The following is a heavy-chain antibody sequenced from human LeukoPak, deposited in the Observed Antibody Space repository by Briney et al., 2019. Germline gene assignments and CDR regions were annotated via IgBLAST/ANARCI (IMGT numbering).Heavy chain of an antibody. CDR2: IYTSGST. D-gene: IGHD2-2*01. J-gene: IGHJ5*02. CDR1: GGSISSYY. Sequence: PSETLSLTCTVSGGSISSYYWSWIRQPAGKGLEWIGRIYTSGSTNYNPSLKSRVTMSVDTSKNQFSPKLSSVTAADTAVYYCAREISPVVVVLAAMLIDWFDPWGQGTLVTVSS. V-gene: IGHV4-4*07. CDR3: AREISPVVVVLAAMLIDWFDP.